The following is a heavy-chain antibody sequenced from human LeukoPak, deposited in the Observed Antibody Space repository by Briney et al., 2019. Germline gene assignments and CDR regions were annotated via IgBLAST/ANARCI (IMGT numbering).Heavy chain of an antibody. CDR3: ARDPYCSGGSCYPGWFDY. D-gene: IGHD2-15*01. CDR1: GYSISSGYY. CDR2: IYYSGST. V-gene: IGHV4-61*01. Sequence: SETLSLTCAVSGYSISSGYYWGWIRQPPGKGLEWIGYIYYSGSTNYNPSLKSRVTISVDTSKNQFSLKLSSVTAADTAVYYCARDPYCSGGSCYPGWFDYWGQGTLVTVSS. J-gene: IGHJ4*02.